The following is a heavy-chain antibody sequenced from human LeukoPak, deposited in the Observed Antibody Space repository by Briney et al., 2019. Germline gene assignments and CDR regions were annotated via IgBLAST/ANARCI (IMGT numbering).Heavy chain of an antibody. J-gene: IGHJ4*02. CDR2: TYTSGRT. D-gene: IGHD3-9*01. V-gene: IGHV4-4*07. Sequence: SETLSLTCTVSGGSISNYYWSWIRQPAGKGLEWIGRTYTSGRTNYNPSLKSRVTMSVDRSKNQFSLKLSSVTAADTAVYYCARESDWAPIGYWGQGTLVTVSS. CDR3: ARESDWAPIGY. CDR1: GGSISNYY.